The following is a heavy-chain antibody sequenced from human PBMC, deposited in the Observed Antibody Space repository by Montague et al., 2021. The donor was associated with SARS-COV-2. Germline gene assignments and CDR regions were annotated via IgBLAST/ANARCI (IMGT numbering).Heavy chain of an antibody. CDR3: AKGRGTSCSDY. J-gene: IGHJ4*02. D-gene: IGHD2-15*01. CDR2: INGGGGST. V-gene: IGHV3-23*01. CDR1: GFTVSTAV. Sequence: SLRLSCAASGFTVSTAVVSWVRQAPGKGLEWVSTINGGGGSTYYXDSMRGRFTISRDNSENTLYPQMNSLRAEDTAIYYCAKGRGTSCSDYWGQGTLVTVSS.